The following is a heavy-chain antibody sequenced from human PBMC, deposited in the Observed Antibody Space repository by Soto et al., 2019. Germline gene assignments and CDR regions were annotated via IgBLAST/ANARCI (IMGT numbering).Heavy chain of an antibody. CDR2: IIPILGIA. CDR3: AGPKWIQLGNYMDA. Sequence: GASVKVSCKASGGTFSSYTISWVRQAPGQGLEWMGRIIPILGIANYAQKFQGRVTITADKSTSTAYMELSSLRSEDTAVDYRAGPKWIQLGNYMDAGGKGTTATVS. CDR1: GGTFSSYT. V-gene: IGHV1-69*02. J-gene: IGHJ6*03. D-gene: IGHD5-18*01.